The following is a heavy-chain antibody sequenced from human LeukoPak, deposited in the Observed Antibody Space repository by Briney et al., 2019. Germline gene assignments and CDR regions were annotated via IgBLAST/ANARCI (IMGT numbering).Heavy chain of an antibody. V-gene: IGHV1-18*01. J-gene: IGHJ5*02. CDR1: GYTFTSYG. Sequence: VASVKVSCKASGYTFTSYGISWVRQAPGQGLEWMGWISAYNGNTNYAQKLQGRVTMTTDTSTSTAYMELRSLRSDDTAFYYCARQYSTNWYDDRGWFDPWGQGTLVTVSS. D-gene: IGHD6-13*01. CDR3: ARQYSTNWYDDRGWFDP. CDR2: ISAYNGNT.